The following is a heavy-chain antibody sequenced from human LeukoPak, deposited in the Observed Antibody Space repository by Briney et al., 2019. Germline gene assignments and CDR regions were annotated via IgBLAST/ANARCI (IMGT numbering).Heavy chain of an antibody. CDR3: ARDGRRSGGWYYFDY. Sequence: GGSLRLSCAASGFTVSNNYMSWVRPAPGRGREWVSVIYSGGSTYYPDSVKGRLTISRANSKNTLYLQMNSLRAEDTAVYHCARDGRRSGGWYYFDYWGQGTLVTVSS. J-gene: IGHJ4*02. D-gene: IGHD6-19*01. V-gene: IGHV3-53*01. CDR1: GFTVSNNY. CDR2: IYSGGST.